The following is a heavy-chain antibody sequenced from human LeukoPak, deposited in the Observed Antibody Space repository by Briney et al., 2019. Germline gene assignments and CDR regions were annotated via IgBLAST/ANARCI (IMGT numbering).Heavy chain of an antibody. D-gene: IGHD3-16*01. CDR2: IYYTKRT. Sequence: SETLSLTCTVSGGSISSYYWGWIRQPPGKGLEWIGNIYYTKRTHYNPSLKSRVTISVDTSKNQFSLKLTSVTAADTAVYYCARQAYEYVWVNFRNYDYWGQGILDTVSS. CDR1: GGSISSYY. V-gene: IGHV4-39*01. CDR3: ARQAYEYVWVNFRNYDY. J-gene: IGHJ4*02.